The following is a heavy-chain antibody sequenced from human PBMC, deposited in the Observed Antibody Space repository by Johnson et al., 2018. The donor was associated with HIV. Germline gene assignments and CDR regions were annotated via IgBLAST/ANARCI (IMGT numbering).Heavy chain of an antibody. D-gene: IGHD7-27*01. J-gene: IGHJ3*02. Sequence: ESGGGVVQPGRSLRLSCAASGFTFSSYAMHWVRQAPGKGLEWVAVISYDGSNKYYADSVKGRFTISRDNSKNTLYLQMNSLRAEDTAVYYCARENWGQRMNAFDIWGQGTMVTVSS. V-gene: IGHV3-30*04. CDR2: ISYDGSNK. CDR1: GFTFSSYA. CDR3: ARENWGQRMNAFDI.